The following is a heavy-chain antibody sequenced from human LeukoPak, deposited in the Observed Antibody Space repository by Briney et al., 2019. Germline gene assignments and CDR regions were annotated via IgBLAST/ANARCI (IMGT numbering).Heavy chain of an antibody. CDR3: ARAPDRGDVTIKYFDN. CDR1: GFTFDDYA. Sequence: GGSLRLSRAASGFTFDDYAIHWVRQAPGKGLEWVSGITWNSRGISYADSVKGRFTISRDNAKNSLYLQMNSLRAEDAALYYCARAPDRGDVTIKYFDNWGQGTLITVSS. D-gene: IGHD4-17*01. V-gene: IGHV3-9*01. CDR2: ITWNSRGI. J-gene: IGHJ4*02.